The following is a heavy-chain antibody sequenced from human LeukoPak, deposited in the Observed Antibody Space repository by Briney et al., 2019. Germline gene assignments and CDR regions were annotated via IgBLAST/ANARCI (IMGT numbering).Heavy chain of an antibody. D-gene: IGHD3/OR15-3a*01. J-gene: IGHJ3*02. Sequence: SETLSLTCSVSVDSLTGYYWGCIRQTPGRRGESVGNIYFIGDTYYTSSLKSRVTISLDTSKNQFSLKVISMTAADTAEYYCTKSDGYDLIRICGRGTMVTVSS. CDR3: TKSDGYDLIRI. CDR1: VDSLTGYY. V-gene: IGHV4-39*07. CDR2: IYFIGDT.